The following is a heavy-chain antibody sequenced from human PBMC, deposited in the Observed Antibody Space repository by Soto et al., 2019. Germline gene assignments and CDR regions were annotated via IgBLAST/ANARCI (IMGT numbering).Heavy chain of an antibody. CDR3: ARHPGYGDYFQAPYYFDY. CDR2: ISWNSGSI. J-gene: IGHJ4*02. Sequence: EVQLVESGGGLVQPGRSLRLSCAASGFTFDDYAMHWVRQAPGKGLEWVSGISWNSGSIGYADSVKGRFTISRDNAKNSLYLQMNSLRAEDTALYYCARHPGYGDYFQAPYYFDYWGQGTLVTVSS. CDR1: GFTFDDYA. D-gene: IGHD4-17*01. V-gene: IGHV3-9*01.